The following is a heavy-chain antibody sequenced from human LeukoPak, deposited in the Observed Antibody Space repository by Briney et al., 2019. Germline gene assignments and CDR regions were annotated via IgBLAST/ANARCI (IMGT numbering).Heavy chain of an antibody. V-gene: IGHV1-18*01. D-gene: IGHD5-18*01. J-gene: IGHJ4*02. CDR3: ARENGYRYDY. CDR2: ISAYNGNT. CDR1: SYTFTNYA. Sequence: ASVKVSCKASSYTFTNYAFTWVRQAPGQGLEWMGWISAYNGNTNYAQKLQGRVTMTTDTSTSTAYMELRSLRSDDTAVYYCARENGYRYDYWGQGTLVTVSS.